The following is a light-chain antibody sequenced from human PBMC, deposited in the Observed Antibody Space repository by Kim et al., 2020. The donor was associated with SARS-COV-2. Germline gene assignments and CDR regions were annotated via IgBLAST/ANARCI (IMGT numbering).Light chain of an antibody. CDR3: AAWDNSLSGV. J-gene: IGLJ3*02. CDR1: SSNNGSNY. Sequence: PGQRVTISCSGSSSNNGSNYVYWYQQLPGTAPKLLIYRDSYRPSWVPDRFSGSKSGTSASLAISGLRSEDEGDYYCAAWDNSLSGVFGGGTQLTVL. CDR2: RDS. V-gene: IGLV1-47*01.